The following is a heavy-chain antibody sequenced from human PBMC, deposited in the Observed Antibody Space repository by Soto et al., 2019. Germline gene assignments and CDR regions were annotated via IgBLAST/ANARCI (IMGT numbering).Heavy chain of an antibody. Sequence: GASVKVSCKASGYTFTGYYMHWVRQAPGQGLEWMGWINPNSGGTNYAQKFQGWVTMTRGTSISTAYMELSRLRSDDTAVYYCASSSSKYYYGMDVWGQGTTVTVSS. D-gene: IGHD6-6*01. V-gene: IGHV1-2*04. J-gene: IGHJ6*02. CDR3: ASSSSKYYYGMDV. CDR1: GYTFTGYY. CDR2: INPNSGGT.